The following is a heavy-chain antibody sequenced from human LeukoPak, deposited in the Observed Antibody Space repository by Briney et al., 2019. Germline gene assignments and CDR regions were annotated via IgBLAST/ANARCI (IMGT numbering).Heavy chain of an antibody. J-gene: IGHJ1*01. V-gene: IGHV3-23*01. CDR1: GFTFSSYA. Sequence: PGGSLRLSCAASGFTFSSYAMSWVRQAPGKGLEWVSAISGSGGSTYYADSVKGRFTISRDNSKNTLYLQMNSLRAEDTAVYYCAKSDSSGYYPYAEHFQHWGQGTLVTVSS. CDR3: AKSDSSGYYPYAEHFQH. D-gene: IGHD3-22*01. CDR2: ISGSGGST.